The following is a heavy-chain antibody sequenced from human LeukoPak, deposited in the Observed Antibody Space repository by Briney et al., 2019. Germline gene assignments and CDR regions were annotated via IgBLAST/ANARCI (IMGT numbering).Heavy chain of an antibody. V-gene: IGHV4-39*07. CDR3: ARVAIQLWSFDY. CDR2: IYYSGST. J-gene: IGHJ4*02. CDR1: GGSISSGGYY. Sequence: SETLSLTCTVSGGSISSGGYYWGWIRQPPGKGREWIGSIYYSGSTYYNPYIKSRVTISVDKSKNQFSLKLSSVTAEDTAVYYCARVAIQLWSFDYWGQGTLVTVSS. D-gene: IGHD5-18*01.